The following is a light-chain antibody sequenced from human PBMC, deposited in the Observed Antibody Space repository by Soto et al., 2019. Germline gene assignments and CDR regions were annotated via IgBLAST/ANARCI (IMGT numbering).Light chain of an antibody. CDR2: NAS. Sequence: EMVLTQSPATLSLSPGERAILSCRASQSVRNYLAWYQQKLGHPPRLLIYNASNRATGIPVRFSGSGSGTDFTLTISSLEPEDFAVYYCQQRNSWPLIFGQGTRLEIK. CDR3: QQRNSWPLI. CDR1: QSVRNY. J-gene: IGKJ5*01. V-gene: IGKV3-11*01.